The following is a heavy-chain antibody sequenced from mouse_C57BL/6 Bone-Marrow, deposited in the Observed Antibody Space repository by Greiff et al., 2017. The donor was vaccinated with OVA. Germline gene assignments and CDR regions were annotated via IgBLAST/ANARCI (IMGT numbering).Heavy chain of an antibody. Sequence: VKLVESGAELARPGASVKLSCKASGYTFTSYGISWVKQRTGQGLEWIGEIYPRSGNTYYNEKFKGQATLTADKSSSTAYMELRRLTSEDAAVYFCAREHDGYPYWYFDVWGTGTTVTVSS. CDR3: AREHDGYPYWYFDV. CDR2: IYPRSGNT. J-gene: IGHJ1*03. V-gene: IGHV1-81*01. D-gene: IGHD2-3*01. CDR1: GYTFTSYG.